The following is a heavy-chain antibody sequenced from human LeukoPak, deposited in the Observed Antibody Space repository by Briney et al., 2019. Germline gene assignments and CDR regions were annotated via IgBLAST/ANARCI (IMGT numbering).Heavy chain of an antibody. CDR3: SRRLGGTSTGFDY. J-gene: IGHJ4*02. CDR2: IHYSWCT. Sequence: SETLSLTCTVSGGSISSYYWSWIRQPPGKGLEGLGSIHYSWCTTYHPSLKSRVTISVDTSRNQFSLTLSSATAGDPAWYYCSRRLGGTSTGFDYWGQGTLVTVSS. D-gene: IGHD2-2*01. CDR1: GGSISSYY. V-gene: IGHV4-59*08.